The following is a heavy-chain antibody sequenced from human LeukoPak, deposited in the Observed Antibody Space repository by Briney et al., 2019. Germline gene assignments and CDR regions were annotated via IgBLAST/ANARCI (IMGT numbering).Heavy chain of an antibody. D-gene: IGHD2-15*01. CDR3: ARPSLPCCSGGSRNWFDP. CDR1: GYTFTGYY. Sequence: GSVRVSCKASGYTFTGYYMHWVRQAPGQGLEWMGWINPNSGGTNYAQKFQGRVTMTRDTSISTAYMELSRLRSDDTAVYYCARPSLPCCSGGSRNWFDPWGQGTLVTVSS. CDR2: INPNSGGT. V-gene: IGHV1-2*02. J-gene: IGHJ5*02.